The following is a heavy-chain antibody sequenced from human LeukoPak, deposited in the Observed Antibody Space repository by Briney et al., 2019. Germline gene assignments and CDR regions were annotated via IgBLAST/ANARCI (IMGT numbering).Heavy chain of an antibody. V-gene: IGHV3-9*01. CDR3: ARDDHNVLTDNFDY. J-gene: IGHJ4*02. D-gene: IGHD3-9*01. CDR1: GFNLVDYA. Sequence: GRSLRLSCSVSGFNLVDYAMHWVRQAPGRGLEWVSGISWDNGGIVYAESVRGRFTVSRDNAKNSLYLQMNSLRPEDTALYYCARDDHNVLTDNFDYWGQGTLVTVSS. CDR2: ISWDNGGI.